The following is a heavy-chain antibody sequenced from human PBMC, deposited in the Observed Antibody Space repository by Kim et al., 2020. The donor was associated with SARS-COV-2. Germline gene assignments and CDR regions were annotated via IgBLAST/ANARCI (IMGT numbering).Heavy chain of an antibody. J-gene: IGHJ4*02. D-gene: IGHD2-8*02. CDR1: GGTFSSYA. CDR2: IIPIFGTA. V-gene: IGHV1-69*13. Sequence: SVKVSCKASGGTFSSYAISWVRQAPGQGLEWMGGIIPIFGTANYAQKFQGRVTITADESTSTAYMELSSLRSEDTAVYYCARAYCTGGVCYSFDYWGQGTLVTVSS. CDR3: ARAYCTGGVCYSFDY.